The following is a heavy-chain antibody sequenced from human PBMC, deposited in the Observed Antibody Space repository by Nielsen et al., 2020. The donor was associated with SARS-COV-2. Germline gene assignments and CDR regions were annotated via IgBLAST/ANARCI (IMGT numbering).Heavy chain of an antibody. J-gene: IGHJ6*02. V-gene: IGHV4-4*02. Sequence: SETLSLTCAVSGGSISSSNWWSWVRQPPGKGLEWIGEIYYRGYTNYNPSLKSRVIISLDKSNNQFSLKLRSVTAADTAVYYCARVNDDSGLDVWGHGTTVTVSS. CDR2: IYYRGYT. CDR1: GGSISSSNW. CDR3: ARVNDDSGLDV. D-gene: IGHD3-16*01.